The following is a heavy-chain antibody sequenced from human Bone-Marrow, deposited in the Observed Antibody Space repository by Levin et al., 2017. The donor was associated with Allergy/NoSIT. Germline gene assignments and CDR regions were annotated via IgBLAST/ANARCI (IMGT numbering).Heavy chain of an antibody. CDR2: MSYDGSNK. J-gene: IGHJ4*02. Sequence: PGESLKISCAASGFTFSSYAMHWVRQAPGKGLEWVAVMSYDGSNKYYADSVKGRFTISRDNSKNTLYLQMNSLRAEDTAVYYCARDVSSGYYLLWGDFDYWGQGTLVTVSS. CDR1: GFTFSSYA. CDR3: ARDVSSGYYLLWGDFDY. V-gene: IGHV3-30-3*01. D-gene: IGHD6-19*01.